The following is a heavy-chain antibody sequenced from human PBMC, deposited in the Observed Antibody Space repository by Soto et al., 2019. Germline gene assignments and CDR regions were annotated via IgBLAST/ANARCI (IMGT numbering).Heavy chain of an antibody. D-gene: IGHD6-13*01. CDR1: GYTFSSYG. CDR2: ISGYNGNT. J-gene: IGHJ1*01. Sequence: QVQVVQSGPEVKKPGASVKVSCKTSGYTFSSYGISWVRQAPGQGLEWMGWISGYNGNTNYAQKFQGRVIMTTDTSTSTVYMELRSLRSDDTAVYYCARERDDISWSSVEYLQYWGQGTLVIVSS. V-gene: IGHV1-18*01. CDR3: ARERDDISWSSVEYLQY.